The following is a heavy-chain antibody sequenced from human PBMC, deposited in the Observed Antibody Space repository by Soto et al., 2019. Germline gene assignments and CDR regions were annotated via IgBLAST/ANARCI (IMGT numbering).Heavy chain of an antibody. CDR1: GFTFSSYA. Sequence: EVQLLESGGGLVQPGGSLRLSCAASGFTFSSYAMSWVRQAPGKGLEWVSAISGSGGSTYYADSVKGRFTISRDNSKNTLYLQMNSLRAEDTAVYYCAKDWQLWFLEGGPNDYWGQGTLVTVSS. V-gene: IGHV3-23*01. CDR3: AKDWQLWFLEGGPNDY. CDR2: ISGSGGST. J-gene: IGHJ4*02. D-gene: IGHD5-18*01.